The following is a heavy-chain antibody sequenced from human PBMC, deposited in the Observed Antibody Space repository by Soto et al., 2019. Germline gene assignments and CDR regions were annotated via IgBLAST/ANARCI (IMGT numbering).Heavy chain of an antibody. J-gene: IGHJ6*02. Sequence: QVQLQESGPGLVKPSQTLSLTCTVSGGSVSSGDYYWSWIRQPPGKGLEWIGYIYYSGSTYYNPSLKSRVTISVDTSKNQFYIKLSSVTAADTAVYYCARGAAREYYYSYYGMDVWGQGTTVTVSS. CDR1: GGSVSSGDYY. CDR2: IYYSGST. D-gene: IGHD6-25*01. CDR3: ARGAAREYYYSYYGMDV. V-gene: IGHV4-30-4*01.